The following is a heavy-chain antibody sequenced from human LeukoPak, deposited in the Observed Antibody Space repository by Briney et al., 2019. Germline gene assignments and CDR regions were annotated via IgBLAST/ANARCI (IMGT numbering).Heavy chain of an antibody. Sequence: SVKVSCKASGGTFSSYAISWVRQAPGQGLEWMGGIIPIFGTANYAQKFQGRVTITADESTSTAYMELSSLRSEDTAVYYCARDLDSSGYYYWFDYWGQGTLVTVSS. CDR2: IIPIFGTA. J-gene: IGHJ4*02. CDR1: GGTFSSYA. D-gene: IGHD3-22*01. V-gene: IGHV1-69*13. CDR3: ARDLDSSGYYYWFDY.